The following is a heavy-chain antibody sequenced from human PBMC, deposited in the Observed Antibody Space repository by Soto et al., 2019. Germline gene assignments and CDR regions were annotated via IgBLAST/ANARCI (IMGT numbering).Heavy chain of an antibody. Sequence: QLQLQESGPGLVKPSETLSLTCTVSGGSISSSSYYWGWIRQPPGKGLEWIGSIYYSGSTYYNPSLKSRVTISVDTSKNQFSLKLSSVTAADTAVYYCARHADQLLWFGELFPDYWGQGTLVTVSS. D-gene: IGHD3-10*01. CDR3: ARHADQLLWFGELFPDY. J-gene: IGHJ4*02. CDR1: GGSISSSSYY. CDR2: IYYSGST. V-gene: IGHV4-39*01.